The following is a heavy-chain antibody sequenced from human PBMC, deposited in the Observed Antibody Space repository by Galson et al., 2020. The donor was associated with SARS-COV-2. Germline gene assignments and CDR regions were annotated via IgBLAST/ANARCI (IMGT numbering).Heavy chain of an antibody. V-gene: IGHV4-59*08. CDR2: IYYSGST. D-gene: IGHD3-22*01. J-gene: IGHJ3*02. Sequence: SETLSLTCTVSGGSISSNYWSWIRQPPGKGLEWIGYIYYSGSTNHNPSLKSRVTISVDTSKNQFSLKLTSVTAADTAVYYCARHVPPSYDSSGYYRHDAFDIWGQGTMVTVSS. CDR1: GGSISSNY. CDR3: ARHVPPSYDSSGYYRHDAFDI.